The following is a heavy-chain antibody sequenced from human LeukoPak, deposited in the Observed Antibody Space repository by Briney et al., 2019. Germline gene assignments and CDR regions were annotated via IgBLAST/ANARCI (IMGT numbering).Heavy chain of an antibody. CDR1: GGSISSYY. Sequence: PSETLSLTCTVSGGSISSYYWSWIRQPPGKGLEWIGYIYYSGSTNYNPSLKSRVTISVDTSKNQFSLKLSSMTAADTAVYYCARRASYYYYYMDVWGKGTTVTVSS. J-gene: IGHJ6*03. V-gene: IGHV4-59*01. CDR2: IYYSGST. CDR3: ARRASYYYYYMDV.